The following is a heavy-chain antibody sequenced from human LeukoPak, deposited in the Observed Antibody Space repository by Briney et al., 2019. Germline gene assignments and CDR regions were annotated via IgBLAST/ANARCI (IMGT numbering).Heavy chain of an antibody. V-gene: IGHV4-59*01. D-gene: IGHD3-9*01. Sequence: SETLSLTCTVSGGSISSYYWSWIRQPPGKGLEWIGYIYYSGSTNYNPSLKSRVTISVDTSKNQFSLKLSSVTAADTAVYYCARTYYDILTGYPHGFDPWGQGTLVTVSS. J-gene: IGHJ5*02. CDR1: GGSISSYY. CDR3: ARTYYDILTGYPHGFDP. CDR2: IYYSGST.